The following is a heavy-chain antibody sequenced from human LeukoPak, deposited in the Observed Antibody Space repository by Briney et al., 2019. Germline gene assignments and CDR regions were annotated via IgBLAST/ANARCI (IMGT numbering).Heavy chain of an antibody. Sequence: GGSLRLSCAASGFTFSTYAMTWVRQAPGKGLEWVSSITGSGDGTSAADSVTGRFSISRDNSKSTLYLQMNSLRVEDTAVYYCAKAGLVRGGALDSWGQGTLVPVSS. D-gene: IGHD4/OR15-4a*01. J-gene: IGHJ4*02. CDR3: AKAGLVRGGALDS. CDR2: ITGSGDGT. V-gene: IGHV3-23*01. CDR1: GFTFSTYA.